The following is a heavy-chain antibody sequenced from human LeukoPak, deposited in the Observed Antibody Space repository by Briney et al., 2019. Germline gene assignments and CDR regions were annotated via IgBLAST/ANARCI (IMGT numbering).Heavy chain of an antibody. D-gene: IGHD1-26*01. J-gene: IGHJ4*02. CDR2: INTNTGNP. V-gene: IGHV7-4-1*02. Sequence: GASVKVSCKASGYTFTSYGISWVRQAPGQGLEWMGWINTNTGNPTYAQGFTGRFVFSLDTSVSTAYLQISSLKAEDTAVYYCARDPYSGSYYGNFPYWGQGTLVTVSS. CDR3: ARDPYSGSYYGNFPY. CDR1: GYTFTSYG.